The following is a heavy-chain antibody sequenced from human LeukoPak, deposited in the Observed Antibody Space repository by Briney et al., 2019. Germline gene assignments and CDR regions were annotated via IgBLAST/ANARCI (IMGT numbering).Heavy chain of an antibody. CDR3: AKDSNYDILTGVDY. V-gene: IGHV3-30*01. Sequence: GGSLRLSCAASGFTFSSYAMHWVRQAPGKGLEWVAVISYDGSNKYYADSVKGRFTISRDNSKNTLYLQMNSLRAEDTAVYYCAKDSNYDILTGVDYWGQGTLVTVSS. D-gene: IGHD3-9*01. CDR2: ISYDGSNK. CDR1: GFTFSSYA. J-gene: IGHJ4*02.